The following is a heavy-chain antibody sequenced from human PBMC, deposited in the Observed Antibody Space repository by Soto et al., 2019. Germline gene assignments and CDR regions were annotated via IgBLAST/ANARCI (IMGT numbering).Heavy chain of an antibody. D-gene: IGHD3-10*01. CDR2: ISYDGSLK. Sequence: QVHLVESGGGVAQPGRSLRLSCAASGFTFSSYGMHWVRQAPGKGLEWVAIISYDGSLKYYADSVKGRFTISRDNSKSALYLQMNSLRPEDTAVYYCAKDFKVSGSYYGSLNYYYGMDVWGHGTTVSV. CDR3: AKDFKVSGSYYGSLNYYYGMDV. J-gene: IGHJ6*02. V-gene: IGHV3-30*18. CDR1: GFTFSSYG.